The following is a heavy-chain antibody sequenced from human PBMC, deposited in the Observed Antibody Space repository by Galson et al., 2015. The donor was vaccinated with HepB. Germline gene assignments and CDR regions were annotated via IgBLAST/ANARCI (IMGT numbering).Heavy chain of an antibody. D-gene: IGHD1-26*01. V-gene: IGHV5-51*01. CDR3: ARHVWELRQPDAFDI. Sequence: QSGAEVKKPGESLKISCKGSGYSFTSYWIGWVRQMPGKGLEWMGIIYPGDSDTRYSPSFQGQVTISADKSISTAYLQWSSLKASDTAMYYCARHVWELRQPDAFDIWGQGTMVTVSS. CDR2: IYPGDSDT. J-gene: IGHJ3*02. CDR1: GYSFTSYW.